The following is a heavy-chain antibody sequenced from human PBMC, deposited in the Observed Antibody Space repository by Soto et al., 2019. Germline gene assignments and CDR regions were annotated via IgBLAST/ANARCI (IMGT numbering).Heavy chain of an antibody. CDR3: ARQALRFLEWPQPYAFDI. V-gene: IGHV5-51*01. J-gene: IGHJ3*02. Sequence: PGESLKISCKGSGYRFTSYWIGWVRQMPGKGQEWMGIIYPGDSDTRYSPSFHGQVTISADKSIRTAYLQWSSLKASDTAMYYCARQALRFLEWPQPYAFDIWGQGTMVTVSS. D-gene: IGHD3-3*01. CDR2: IYPGDSDT. CDR1: GYRFTSYW.